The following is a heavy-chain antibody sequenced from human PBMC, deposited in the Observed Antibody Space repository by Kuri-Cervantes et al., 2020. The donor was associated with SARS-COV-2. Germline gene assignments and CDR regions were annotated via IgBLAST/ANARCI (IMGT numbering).Heavy chain of an antibody. V-gene: IGHV5-10-1*01. CDR1: GYSFTSYW. D-gene: IGHD6-13*01. CDR2: MYPSDSYT. J-gene: IGHJ4*02. Sequence: GGSLRLSCKGSGYSFTSYWISWVRQMPGKGLEWMGRMYPSDSYTNYSPSFQGHVTISADKSISTAYLQWSSLKASDTAMYYCARSGYSSSWYNWGQGTLVTVSS. CDR3: ARSGYSSSWYN.